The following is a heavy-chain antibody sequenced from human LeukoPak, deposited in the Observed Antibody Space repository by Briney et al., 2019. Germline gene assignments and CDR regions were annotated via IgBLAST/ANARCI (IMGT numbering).Heavy chain of an antibody. CDR2: INSDGSST. D-gene: IGHD2-21*02. V-gene: IGHV3-74*01. J-gene: IGHJ3*02. CDR3: ANYCGGDCLDAFDI. Sequence: PGGSLRLSCAASGFTFSSYWMHWVRQAPGKGLVWVSRINSDGSSTSYADSVKGRFTISRDNAKNTLYLQMNSLRAEDTAVYYCANYCGGDCLDAFDIWGQGTMVTVSS. CDR1: GFTFSSYW.